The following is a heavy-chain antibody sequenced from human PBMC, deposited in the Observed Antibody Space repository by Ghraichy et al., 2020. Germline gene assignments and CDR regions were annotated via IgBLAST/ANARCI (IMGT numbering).Heavy chain of an antibody. V-gene: IGHV3-15*01. CDR2: IKSKTNGGTA. Sequence: GGSLRLSCAASGFTFTDAWMAWVRQAPGKGLEWVGRIKSKTNGGTADYGAPVKGRFTILRDDSSNTLYLQMNSLKTEDTALYYCTTEYDFWTKTWFGPWGQGTLVTVSS. CDR1: GFTFTDAW. CDR3: TTEYDFWTKTWFGP. D-gene: IGHD3-3*01. J-gene: IGHJ5*02.